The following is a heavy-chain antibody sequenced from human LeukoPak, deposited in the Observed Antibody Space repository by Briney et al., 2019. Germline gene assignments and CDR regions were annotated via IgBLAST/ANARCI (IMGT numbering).Heavy chain of an antibody. CDR1: GGSFSGYY. V-gene: IGHV4-34*01. CDR3: ARVWNYYGSGASDY. J-gene: IGHJ4*02. CDR2: INYSGST. Sequence: PSETLSLTCAVSGGSFSGYYWSWIRQPPGKGLEWIGEINYSGSTNYDPSPKSRVTISVDTSKNQFSLKLSSVTAADTAVYYCARVWNYYGSGASDYWGQGTLVTVSS. D-gene: IGHD3-10*01.